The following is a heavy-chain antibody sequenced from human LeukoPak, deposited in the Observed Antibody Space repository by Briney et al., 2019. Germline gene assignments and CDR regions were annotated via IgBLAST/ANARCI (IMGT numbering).Heavy chain of an antibody. CDR2: TYYRSKWYN. D-gene: IGHD6-19*01. V-gene: IGHV6-1*01. Sequence: SQTLSLTCAISGDSVSSNSAAWNWIRQSPSRGLEWLGRTYYRSKWYNDYAVSVKSRITINPDTSKNQFSLQLNSVTPEDTAVYYCARSLLGAVAGTIAYFDYWAQGTLVTVSS. CDR3: ARSLLGAVAGTIAYFDY. CDR1: GDSVSSNSAA. J-gene: IGHJ4*02.